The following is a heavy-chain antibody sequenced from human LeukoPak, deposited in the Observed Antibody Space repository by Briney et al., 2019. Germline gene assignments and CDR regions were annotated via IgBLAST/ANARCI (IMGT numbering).Heavy chain of an antibody. D-gene: IGHD4-17*01. V-gene: IGHV1-8*03. J-gene: IGHJ6*03. CDR2: MNPKSGNT. CDR3: ARDSFSRHQDDYGDYYFYYYYMDV. Sequence: GASVKVSCKAPGYTFTRYDINWVRQATGQGLEWMGWMNPKSGNTGHAQKFQGRVTITRDTSISTVYMELSSLRSEDTAVYFCARDSFSRHQDDYGDYYFYYYYMDVWGKGTTVTVSS. CDR1: GYTFTRYD.